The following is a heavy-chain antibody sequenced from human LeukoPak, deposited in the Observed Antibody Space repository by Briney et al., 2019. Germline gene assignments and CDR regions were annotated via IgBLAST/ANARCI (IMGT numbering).Heavy chain of an antibody. CDR3: ARVTGSIDY. CDR1: GYTFTNYD. D-gene: IGHD1-26*01. V-gene: IGHV1-8*01. Sequence: GASVKVSCKASGYTFTNYDINWARPATGQGLEWMGWMNPKSGYTGFAQKFQGRVTMTGDTSISTAYMELGSLRSEDTAVYYCARVTGSIDYWGQGTLVTVSS. CDR2: MNPKSGYT. J-gene: IGHJ4*02.